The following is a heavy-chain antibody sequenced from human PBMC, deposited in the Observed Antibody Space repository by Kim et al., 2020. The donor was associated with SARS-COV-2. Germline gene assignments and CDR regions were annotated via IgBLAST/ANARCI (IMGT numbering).Heavy chain of an antibody. CDR3: ARDVNSNSYYYYGMDV. J-gene: IGHJ6*02. D-gene: IGHD4-4*01. V-gene: IGHV3-30*01. Sequence: SVKCRFTIARDNSKNTLYLQMNSLRAEDTAVYYCARDVNSNSYYYYGMDVWGQGTTVTGSS.